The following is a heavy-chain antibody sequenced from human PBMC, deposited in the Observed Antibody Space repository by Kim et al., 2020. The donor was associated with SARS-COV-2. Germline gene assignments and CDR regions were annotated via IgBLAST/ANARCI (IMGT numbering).Heavy chain of an antibody. Sequence: SQTLSLTCAISGDSVSSNSAAWNWIRQSPSRGLEWLGRTYYRSKWYNDYAVSVKSRITINPDTSKNQFSLQLNSVTPEDTAVYYCARVTVRGIAAAANFDYWGQGTLVTVSS. D-gene: IGHD6-13*01. CDR1: GDSVSSNSAA. CDR2: TYYRSKWYN. CDR3: ARVTVRGIAAAANFDY. V-gene: IGHV6-1*01. J-gene: IGHJ4*02.